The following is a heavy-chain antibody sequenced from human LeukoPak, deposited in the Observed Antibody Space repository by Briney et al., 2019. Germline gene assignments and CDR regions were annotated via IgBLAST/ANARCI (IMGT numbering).Heavy chain of an antibody. J-gene: IGHJ4*02. D-gene: IGHD3-3*01. V-gene: IGHV3-23*01. CDR2: VSGGGGST. CDR1: GFSFSGYA. Sequence: GGSLRLCCAASGFSFSGYAMSWVRQAPGKGLERVSAVSGGGGSTYYADSVKGRFTISRDNSKNTLYLQMNGLRAEDTAVYYCAKAILEWLLAYFDYWGQGTLVTVSS. CDR3: AKAILEWLLAYFDY.